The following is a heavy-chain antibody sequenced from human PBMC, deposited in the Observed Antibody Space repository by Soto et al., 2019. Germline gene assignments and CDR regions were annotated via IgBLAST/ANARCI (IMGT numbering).Heavy chain of an antibody. CDR2: ISNHGNKK. CDR1: GFTFSNYG. V-gene: IGHV3-30*18. Sequence: QVQLVESGGGVVQPGESLRLSCAASGFTFSNYGIHWVRQAPGKGLEWVAVISNHGNKKHYADSLKGRFTISRDNSKNTLYLQMDSLKVEDTAMYYCAKDITSDWGGWFNPWGQGTLVTVSS. D-gene: IGHD6-19*01. J-gene: IGHJ5*02. CDR3: AKDITSDWGGWFNP.